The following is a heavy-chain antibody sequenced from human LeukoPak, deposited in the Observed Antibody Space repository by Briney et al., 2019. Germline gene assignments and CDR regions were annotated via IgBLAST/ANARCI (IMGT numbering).Heavy chain of an antibody. J-gene: IGHJ5*02. CDR1: GYTFTSYG. Sequence: ASVKVSCKASGYTFTSYGISWVRQAPGQGLEWMGWISAYNGNTNYAQKLQGRVTMTTDTSTSTACMELRSLRSDDTAVYYCARDRPAGSWFDPWGQGTLVTVSS. CDR2: ISAYNGNT. CDR3: ARDRPAGSWFDP. V-gene: IGHV1-18*01. D-gene: IGHD3-10*01.